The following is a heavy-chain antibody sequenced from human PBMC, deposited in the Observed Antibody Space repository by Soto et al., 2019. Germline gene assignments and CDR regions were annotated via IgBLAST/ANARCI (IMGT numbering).Heavy chain of an antibody. V-gene: IGHV3-23*01. CDR3: AKRGGDTGRFDYYYGMDV. D-gene: IGHD2-21*02. J-gene: IGHJ6*02. Sequence: PGGSLRLSCAASGFTFSSYAMSWVRQAPGKGLEWVSAISGSGGNTHYADSVKGRFTITRDNSKNTLYLQMNSLRAEDTAVYYCAKRGGDTGRFDYYYGMDVWGQGTTVTVSS. CDR1: GFTFSSYA. CDR2: ISGSGGNT.